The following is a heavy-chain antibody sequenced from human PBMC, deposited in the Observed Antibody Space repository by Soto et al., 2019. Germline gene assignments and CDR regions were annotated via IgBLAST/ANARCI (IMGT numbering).Heavy chain of an antibody. CDR1: GGSISSSSYY. Sequence: SATRSITCTVSGGSISSSSYYWGWIRQPPGKGLEWIGSIYYSGSTYYNPSLKSRVTISVDTSKNQFSLKLSSVTAADTAVYYCARPQIDRIVGPWGMDVWGQGTTVTVSS. D-gene: IGHD1-26*01. CDR2: IYYSGST. J-gene: IGHJ6*02. CDR3: ARPQIDRIVGPWGMDV. V-gene: IGHV4-39*01.